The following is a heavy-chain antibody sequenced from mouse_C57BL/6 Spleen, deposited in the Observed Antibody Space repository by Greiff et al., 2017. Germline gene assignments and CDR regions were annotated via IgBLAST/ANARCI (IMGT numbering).Heavy chain of an antibody. CDR2: IDPSDSYT. Sequence: VQLQQPGAELVMPGASVKLSCKASGYTFPSYWMHWVKQRPGQGLEWIGEIDPSDSYTNYNQKFKGKSTLTVDKSSSTAYMQLSSLTSEYSAVYYCVLYDEFAYWGQGTLVTVSA. J-gene: IGHJ3*01. CDR1: GYTFPSYW. D-gene: IGHD2-12*01. V-gene: IGHV1-69*01. CDR3: VLYDEFAY.